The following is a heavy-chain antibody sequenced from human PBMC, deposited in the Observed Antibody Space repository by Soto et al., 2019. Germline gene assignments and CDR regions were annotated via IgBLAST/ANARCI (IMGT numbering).Heavy chain of an antibody. CDR3: ASLRGTWIQLQVFDY. V-gene: IGHV3-21*01. J-gene: IGHJ4*02. CDR2: ISSSSSYI. CDR1: GFTFSSYS. D-gene: IGHD5-18*01. Sequence: GGSLRLSCAASGFTFSSYSMNWVRQAPGKGLEWVSSISSSSSYIYYADSVKGRFTISRDNAKNSLYLQMNSLRAEDTAVYYCASLRGTWIQLQVFDYWGQGTLVTVSS.